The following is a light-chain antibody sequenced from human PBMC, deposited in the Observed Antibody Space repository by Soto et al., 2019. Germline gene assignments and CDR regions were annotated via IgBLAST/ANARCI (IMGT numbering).Light chain of an antibody. CDR3: SSYTSSITLYV. Sequence: QSALTQPASVSGSPGQSITISCTGTSSDVGDYNYVSWYQQHPGKAPKLMIYDVSNRPSGVSNRFSGSKSGNTASLTISGLQAEDEADYYCSSYTSSITLYVFGTGTKVTVL. CDR1: SSDVGDYNY. V-gene: IGLV2-14*01. J-gene: IGLJ1*01. CDR2: DVS.